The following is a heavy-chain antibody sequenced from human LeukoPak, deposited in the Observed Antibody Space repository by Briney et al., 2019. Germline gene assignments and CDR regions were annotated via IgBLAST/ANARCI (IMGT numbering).Heavy chain of an antibody. Sequence: GGSLRLSCAASGFTFSSFGIHWVRQTPGKGLEWVAIVWYDGSNKYYADSVKGRFTISRDNSKNTLYLQMNSLRAEDTAVYYCARDVVAATQTFSYGMDVWGQGTTVTVSS. V-gene: IGHV3-33*01. CDR3: ARDVVAATQTFSYGMDV. CDR2: VWYDGSNK. J-gene: IGHJ6*02. CDR1: GFTFSSFG. D-gene: IGHD2-15*01.